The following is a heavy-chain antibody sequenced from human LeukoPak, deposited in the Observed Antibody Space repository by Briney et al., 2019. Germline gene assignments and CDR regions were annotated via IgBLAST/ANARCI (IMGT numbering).Heavy chain of an antibody. Sequence: SETMSLTCTVYGGSISTGSYFWSWIRQPAGKGLEWIGRIYTSGSTNYNPSLKSRVTISVDTSKNQSSLRLTSVTAADTAVYYCARRDCGGGSCYFDYWGQGTLVTVSS. V-gene: IGHV4-61*02. J-gene: IGHJ4*02. D-gene: IGHD2-15*01. CDR3: ARRDCGGGSCYFDY. CDR2: IYTSGST. CDR1: GGSISTGSYF.